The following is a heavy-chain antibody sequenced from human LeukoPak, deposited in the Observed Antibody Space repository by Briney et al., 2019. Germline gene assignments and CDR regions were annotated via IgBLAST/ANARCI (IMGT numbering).Heavy chain of an antibody. D-gene: IGHD6-19*01. CDR2: IYYSGTT. J-gene: IGHJ4*02. CDR3: ARRFNSVWYFDY. V-gene: IGHV4-61*01. CDR1: VGSISSGRYY. Sequence: NTSETLSLTCTVSVGSISSGRYYWSWIRQPPGKGLEWIGYIYYSGTTNYNPSLKSRVTISVDTSKNQFSLRLSSVTAADTAVYFCARRFNSVWYFDYWGQGTLVTVSS.